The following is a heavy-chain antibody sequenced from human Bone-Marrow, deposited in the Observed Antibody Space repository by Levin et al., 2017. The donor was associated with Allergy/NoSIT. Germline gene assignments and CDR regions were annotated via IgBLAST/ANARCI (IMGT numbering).Heavy chain of an antibody. CDR1: GFTFNKFG. CDR2: ISFDASQE. Sequence: PGGSLRLSCAASGFTFNKFGMHWVRQGPGKGLEWVAVISFDASQEYYADSVKGRFTISRDNSKNTLYLQMNSLRPEATAVYFCAKIGDCSSGVCFWETLHDAFDVWGQGTMVSVSS. D-gene: IGHD2-21*02. V-gene: IGHV3-30*18. J-gene: IGHJ3*01. CDR3: AKIGDCSSGVCFWETLHDAFDV.